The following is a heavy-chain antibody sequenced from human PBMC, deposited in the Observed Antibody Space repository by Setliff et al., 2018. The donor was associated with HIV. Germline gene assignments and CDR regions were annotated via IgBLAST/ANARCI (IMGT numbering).Heavy chain of an antibody. V-gene: IGHV1-69*13. J-gene: IGHJ6*03. CDR2: IIPIFGTA. CDR1: GGTFSSYA. Sequence: SVKVSCKSSGGTFSSYAISWVRQAPGQGLEWMGGIIPIFGTANYAQKFQGRVTITADESTSTAYMELSSLRSEDTAVYYCARALTYYYDSSGYSTSGSYYYYYMDVWGKGTTVTVSS. D-gene: IGHD3-22*01. CDR3: ARALTYYYDSSGYSTSGSYYYYYMDV.